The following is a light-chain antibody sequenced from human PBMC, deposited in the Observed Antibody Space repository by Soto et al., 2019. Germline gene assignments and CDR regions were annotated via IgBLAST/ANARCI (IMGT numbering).Light chain of an antibody. CDR1: QTITTY. V-gene: IGKV1-39*01. Sequence: DIQMTQSPSSLSASVGDRVTITCRASQTITTYLNWYQQKPGKAPQLLIYGASSLQSGVPSRFTGSGSGTDFILTISSLQPEDSATYHCQQSHSTPWTFGQGTKVEIK. J-gene: IGKJ1*01. CDR3: QQSHSTPWT. CDR2: GAS.